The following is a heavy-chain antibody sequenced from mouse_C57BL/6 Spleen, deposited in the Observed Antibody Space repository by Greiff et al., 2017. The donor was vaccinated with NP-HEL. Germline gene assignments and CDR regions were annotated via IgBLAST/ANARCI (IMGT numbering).Heavy chain of an antibody. V-gene: IGHV1-50*01. CDR3: ARGRTTVVARGYWYFDV. CDR2: IDPSDSYT. CDR1: GYTFTSYW. J-gene: IGHJ1*03. D-gene: IGHD1-1*01. Sequence: VQLQQPGAELVKPGASVKLSCKASGYTFTSYWMQWVKQRPGQGLEWIGEIDPSDSYTNYNQKFKGKATLTVDTSSSTAYMQLSSLTSEYSAVYYCARGRTTVVARGYWYFDVWGTGTTVTVSS.